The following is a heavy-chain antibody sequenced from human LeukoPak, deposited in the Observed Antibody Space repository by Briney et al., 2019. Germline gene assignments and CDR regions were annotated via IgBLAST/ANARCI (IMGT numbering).Heavy chain of an antibody. CDR3: ARVVPTITMIVVDTYYFDY. V-gene: IGHV4-59*08. CDR2: MYYSGST. Sequence: SETLSLTCTVSGGSISSYYWSWIRQPPGKGLEWIGYMYYSGSTKYNPSLKSRVTISIDTSKNQFSLKLSSVTAADTAVHYCARVVPTITMIVVDTYYFDYWGQGTLVTVSS. D-gene: IGHD3-22*01. J-gene: IGHJ4*02. CDR1: GGSISSYY.